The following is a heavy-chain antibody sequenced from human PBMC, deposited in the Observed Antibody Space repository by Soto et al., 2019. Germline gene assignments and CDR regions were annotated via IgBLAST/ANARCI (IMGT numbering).Heavy chain of an antibody. D-gene: IGHD2-2*01. J-gene: IGHJ4*02. CDR2: ISYDGSNK. Sequence: QPGGSMRLSCAASGFTFSSYVMHWVRQAPGKRLEWVAVISYDGSNKYYADSVKGRFTISRDNSKKTLYLQMNSLRAEDTAVYYCAKEAVVGDPATFYFDCWGQGTRVRVSS. CDR3: AKEAVVGDPATFYFDC. V-gene: IGHV3-30*18. CDR1: GFTFSSYV.